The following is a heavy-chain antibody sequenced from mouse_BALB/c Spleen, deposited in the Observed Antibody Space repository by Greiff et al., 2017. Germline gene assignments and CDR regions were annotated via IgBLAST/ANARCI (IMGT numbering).Heavy chain of an antibody. J-gene: IGHJ3*01. V-gene: IGHV3-8*02. CDR2: ISYSGST. CDR1: GDSITSGY. Sequence: DVMLVESGPSLVKPAQTLSLTCSVTGDSITSGYWNWVRKFPGKKLEYMGYISYSGSTYYNPSLKSRISITRDTSKNQYYLQLNSVTTEETAKYYCARFVLGGAWFAYWGQGTLVTVSA. D-gene: IGHD4-1*01. CDR3: ARFVLGGAWFAY.